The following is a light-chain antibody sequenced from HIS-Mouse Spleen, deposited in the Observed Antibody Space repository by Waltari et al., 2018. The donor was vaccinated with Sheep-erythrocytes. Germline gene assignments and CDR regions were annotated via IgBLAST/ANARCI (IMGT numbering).Light chain of an antibody. V-gene: IGKV4-1*01. CDR1: QLVLYSSNNKNY. Sequence: DIVMTQSPDSMAVSLGERATINFNSIQLVLYSSNNKNYLAWYRQKPGQPPKLLIYWASTRESGVPDRFSGSGSGTDFTLTISSLQAEDVAVYYCQQYYSTPLTFGGGTKVEIK. CDR2: WAS. CDR3: QQYYSTPLT. J-gene: IGKJ4*01.